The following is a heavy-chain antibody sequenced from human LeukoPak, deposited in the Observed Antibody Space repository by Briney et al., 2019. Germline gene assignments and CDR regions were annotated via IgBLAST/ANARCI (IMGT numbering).Heavy chain of an antibody. CDR3: TTVDIAAAGTIDY. J-gene: IGHJ4*02. CDR2: IKSKTDGGTT. V-gene: IGHV3-15*01. CDR1: GFTFSNAW. Sequence: GGSLRLSCAASGFTFSNAWMSWVRQAPGKGLEWVGRIKSKTDGGTTDYAAPVKGRFTISRDDSKNTLYLQVNSLKTEDTAVYYCTTVDIAAAGTIDYWGQGTLVTVSS. D-gene: IGHD6-13*01.